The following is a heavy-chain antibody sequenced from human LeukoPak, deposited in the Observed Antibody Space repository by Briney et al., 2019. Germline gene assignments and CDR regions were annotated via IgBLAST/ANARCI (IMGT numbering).Heavy chain of an antibody. Sequence: GGSLRLSCAASGFTFSNYDMSWARQAPGKGLEWVSAISGSGGSTYYADSVKGRFTISRDNSKNTLYLQMNSLRAEDTAVYYCAKGRYYDSSGPNYFDYWGQGSLVTVSS. D-gene: IGHD3-22*01. CDR2: ISGSGGST. V-gene: IGHV3-23*01. CDR3: AKGRYYDSSGPNYFDY. CDR1: GFTFSNYD. J-gene: IGHJ4*02.